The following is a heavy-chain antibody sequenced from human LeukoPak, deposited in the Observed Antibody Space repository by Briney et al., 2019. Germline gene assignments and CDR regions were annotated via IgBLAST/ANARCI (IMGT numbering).Heavy chain of an antibody. D-gene: IGHD3-10*01. CDR1: GFTFTSYS. CDR2: ISESGTNI. CDR3: VRYFEY. V-gene: IGHV3-21*01. Sequence: GGSLRPSCAVSGFTFTSYSMKWVRHGPGKGLEWVSSISESGTNIYYADSVKGRFTISRDNAKNSLYLQMNSLRAEDTAVYFCVRYFEYWGQGTLVTVSS. J-gene: IGHJ4*02.